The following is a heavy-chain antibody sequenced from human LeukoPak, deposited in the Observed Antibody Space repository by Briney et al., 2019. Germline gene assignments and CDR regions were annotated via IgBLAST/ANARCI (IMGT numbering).Heavy chain of an antibody. CDR1: GFPFSDHY. Sequence: WGPLRLSCAPSGFPFSDHYMDWVRQAPGKGLELVGRIRNKVNSHTTEYSASVKGRFTISRDDSTNSVYLQMNSLKTEDTGVYYCVAMLRGVGYWGQGTLVTVSS. D-gene: IGHD3-10*01. CDR2: IRNKVNSHTT. CDR3: VAMLRGVGY. J-gene: IGHJ4*02. V-gene: IGHV3-72*01.